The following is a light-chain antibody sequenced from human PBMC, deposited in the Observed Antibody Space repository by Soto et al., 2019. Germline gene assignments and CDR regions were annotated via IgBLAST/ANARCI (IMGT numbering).Light chain of an antibody. Sequence: EVVMTQSPATLSVSPGERATLSCRASQSVSNNLAWYQQKPGQAPRLLIYGASTRATGIPARFSGSGSGTEFTLTISSLQSEDVAVYYCQKYNNWWTFGQGTKVEIK. CDR3: QKYNNWWT. J-gene: IGKJ1*01. CDR1: QSVSNN. CDR2: GAS. V-gene: IGKV3-15*01.